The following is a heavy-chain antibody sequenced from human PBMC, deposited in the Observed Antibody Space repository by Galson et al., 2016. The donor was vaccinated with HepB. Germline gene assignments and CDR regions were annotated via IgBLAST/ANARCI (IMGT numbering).Heavy chain of an antibody. D-gene: IGHD5-24*01. V-gene: IGHV5-51*01. CDR3: ARGMATIFPFDY. J-gene: IGHJ4*02. CDR1: GFSFTSYW. CDR2: IYPNDSDI. Sequence: QSGAEVKKPGESLRISCKASGFSFTSYWIAWVRQMPGKGLECMGIIYPNDSDIRYSPSFQGQVTISADKSISTAYLQWSSLKASDTAMYYCARGMATIFPFDYWGQGTLVTVSS.